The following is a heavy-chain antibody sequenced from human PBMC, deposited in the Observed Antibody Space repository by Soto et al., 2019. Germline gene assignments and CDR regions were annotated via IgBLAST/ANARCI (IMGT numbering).Heavy chain of an antibody. CDR2: ISGSGGTT. CDR3: AKGIYSYGYNSFDY. CDR1: GFIFSTYT. V-gene: IGHV3-23*01. Sequence: GGSLRLSCAASGFIFSTYTMTWVRQAPGKGLEWVSGISGSGGTTYYADSVKGRFAISRDNSKNTLSLQLNSLRAEDTAVYYCAKGIYSYGYNSFDYWSQGTLVTVSS. D-gene: IGHD5-18*01. J-gene: IGHJ4*02.